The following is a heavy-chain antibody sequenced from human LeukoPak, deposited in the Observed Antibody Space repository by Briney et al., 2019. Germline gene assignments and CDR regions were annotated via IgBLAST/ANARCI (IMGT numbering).Heavy chain of an antibody. V-gene: IGHV4-59*01. CDR3: ARDQRNYYDSSGPYFDY. D-gene: IGHD3-22*01. CDR1: GGSISSYY. J-gene: IGHJ4*02. Sequence: SETLSLTCTVSGGSISSYYWSWIRQPPGKGLEWIGHMYYSGSTNYNPSLKSRDTISVDTAKNQFSLKLSSVTAADTAVYYCARDQRNYYDSSGPYFDYWGQGTLVTVSS. CDR2: MYYSGST.